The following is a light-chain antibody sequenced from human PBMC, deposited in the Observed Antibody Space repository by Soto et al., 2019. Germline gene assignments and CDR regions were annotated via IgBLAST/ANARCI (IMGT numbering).Light chain of an antibody. CDR1: TSDAGGYDY. CDR2: DVS. J-gene: IGLJ1*01. CDR3: SSYLGSSTLSGV. V-gene: IGLV2-14*01. Sequence: QSALTQPASVSGSPGQSITVSCTGTTSDAGGYDYVAWYQQHPGKAPKLMIYDVSSRPSGVSNRFSGSKSGNTASLTISGLQAEDEADEYCSSYLGSSTLSGVFGTGTKVTVL.